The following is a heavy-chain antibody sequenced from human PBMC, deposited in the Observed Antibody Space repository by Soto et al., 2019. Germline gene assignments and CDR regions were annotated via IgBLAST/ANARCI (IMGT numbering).Heavy chain of an antibody. CDR2: MYYTGSA. J-gene: IGHJ3*01. CDR1: GGSITGSSYY. D-gene: IGHD2-21*01. Sequence: SETLSLTCTVSGGSITGSSYYWGWIRQPPGKGLEWIGTMYYTGSAYSNASLKSRVTISVDTSKTQFSLKLNSVTAADTAVYYCAKSRAGLFYAYDLWGQGTMVTVSS. V-gene: IGHV4-39*01. CDR3: AKSRAGLFYAYDL.